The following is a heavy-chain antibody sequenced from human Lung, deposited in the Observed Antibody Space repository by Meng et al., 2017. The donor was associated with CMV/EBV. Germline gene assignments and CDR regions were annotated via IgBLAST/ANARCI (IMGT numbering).Heavy chain of an antibody. V-gene: IGHV3-74*01. D-gene: IGHD2-15*01. Sequence: SXAASGFTFSTYWMHWVRQTPGTGLVWVSRINSDGSTTTYADSVKGRFTISRDNAENTLYLQMSSLRAEDSAVYYCVRDGKYCSSGTCDYYIMDLWGQGTTVXVSS. CDR1: GFTFSTYW. CDR2: INSDGSTT. CDR3: VRDGKYCSSGTCDYYIMDL. J-gene: IGHJ6*02.